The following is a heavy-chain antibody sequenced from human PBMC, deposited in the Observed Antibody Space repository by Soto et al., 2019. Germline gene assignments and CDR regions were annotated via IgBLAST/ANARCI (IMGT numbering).Heavy chain of an antibody. CDR3: ANGRATYGLLTHDY. V-gene: IGHV3-23*01. CDR1: GFSFRNYA. J-gene: IGHJ4*02. CDR2: LTGSSSNT. D-gene: IGHD3-9*01. Sequence: EVQLLESGGGLVQPGGSLRLSCAASGFSFRNYAMSWVRQAPGKGLEWISTLTGSSSNTYYADSVKGRFAISRDNSRNTLCLQMHSLTAEDTAVYYCANGRATYGLLTHDYWGQGTLVTVSS.